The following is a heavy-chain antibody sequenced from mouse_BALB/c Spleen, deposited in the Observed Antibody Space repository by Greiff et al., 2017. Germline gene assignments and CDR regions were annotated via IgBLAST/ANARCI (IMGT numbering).Heavy chain of an antibody. V-gene: IGHV3-2*02. D-gene: IGHD2-3*01. CDR1: GYSITSDYA. CDR3: ARGWLLPPWFAY. J-gene: IGHJ3*01. CDR2: ISYSGST. Sequence: VQLKESGPGLVKPSQSLSLTCTVTGYSITSDYAWNWIRQFPGNKLEWMGYISYSGSTSYNPSLKSRISITRDTSKNQFFLQLNSVTTEDTATYYCARGWLLPPWFAYWGQGTLVTVSA.